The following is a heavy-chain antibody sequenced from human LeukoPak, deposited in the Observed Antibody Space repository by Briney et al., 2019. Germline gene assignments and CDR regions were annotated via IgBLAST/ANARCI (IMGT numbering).Heavy chain of an antibody. CDR1: GFIFSNHG. J-gene: IGHJ4*02. CDR2: IWYDGSNK. CDR3: ARDYYDSSGPL. D-gene: IGHD3-22*01. V-gene: IGHV3-33*01. Sequence: GGSLRLSCAASGFIFSNHGMHWVHQAPGKGLEWVAIIWYDGSNKFYADPVKGRFTISRDNSKNTLYLQMNSLRAEDTAVYYCARDYYDSSGPLWGQGILVTVSS.